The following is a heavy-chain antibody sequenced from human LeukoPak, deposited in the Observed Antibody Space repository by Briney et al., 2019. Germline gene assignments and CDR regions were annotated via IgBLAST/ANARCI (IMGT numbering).Heavy chain of an antibody. V-gene: IGHV3-11*01. J-gene: IGHJ4*02. CDR1: GFTFSNAW. Sequence: GGSLRLSCAASGFTFSNAWMSWVRQAPGKGLEWVSYISSSGSTIYYADSVKGRFTISRDNAKNSLYLQMNSLRAEDTAVYYCARAGPGYSSSWFAVFDYWGQGTLVTVSS. CDR3: ARAGPGYSSSWFAVFDY. D-gene: IGHD6-13*01. CDR2: ISSSGSTI.